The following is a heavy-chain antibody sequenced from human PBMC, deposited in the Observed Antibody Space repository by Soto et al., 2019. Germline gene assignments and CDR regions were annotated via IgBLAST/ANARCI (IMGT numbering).Heavy chain of an antibody. D-gene: IGHD3-10*01. Sequence: PSEPLAHTYSVPGGYIIGYFWSWIGKPPGKGLEWIGYTYYTADTKYSPSLESRATISADPSKKHFSLRLSPVSAADTALYFCAGPKNRGESFDYWGQGALVTVSS. CDR1: GGYIIGYF. CDR3: AGPKNRGESFDY. CDR2: TYYTADT. V-gene: IGHV4-59*01. J-gene: IGHJ4*02.